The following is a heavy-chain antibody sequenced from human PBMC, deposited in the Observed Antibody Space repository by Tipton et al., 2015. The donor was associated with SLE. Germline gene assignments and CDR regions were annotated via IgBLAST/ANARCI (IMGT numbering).Heavy chain of an antibody. CDR2: VSHDGKEK. CDR1: GFIFSSFA. Sequence: SLRLSCAASGFIFSSFAMHWVRQAPGKGLEWVATVSHDGKEKYYGDSVKGRCAISRDSARNVLYLEISSLRTDDTAVYYCARVGSASSADFRHWGQGTLVTVSS. D-gene: IGHD1-26*01. V-gene: IGHV3-30*09. CDR3: ARVGSASSADFRH. J-gene: IGHJ1*01.